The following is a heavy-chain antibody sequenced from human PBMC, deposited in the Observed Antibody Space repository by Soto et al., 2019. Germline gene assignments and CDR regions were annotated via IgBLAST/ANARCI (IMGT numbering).Heavy chain of an antibody. D-gene: IGHD4-4*01. Sequence: QVQLQESGPGLVKPSETLSLTCTVSGGSISSYYWSWIRQPPGKGLEWIGYIYYSGSTNYNPSLKSRVTISVNTSKNQFSLRLSSVTAADTAVYYCARWLMTTNAGWFDPWGQGTLVTVSS. CDR2: IYYSGST. J-gene: IGHJ5*02. CDR3: ARWLMTTNAGWFDP. V-gene: IGHV4-59*01. CDR1: GGSISSYY.